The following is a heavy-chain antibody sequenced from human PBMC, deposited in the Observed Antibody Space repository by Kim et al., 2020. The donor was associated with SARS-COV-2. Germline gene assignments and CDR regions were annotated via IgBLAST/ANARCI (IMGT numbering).Heavy chain of an antibody. CDR2: ISSSGSTI. CDR3: ARVVRYFDWDLPRGYYNSDWFYP. D-gene: IGHD3-9*01. V-gene: IGHV3-48*03. Sequence: GGSLRLSCAASGFTFSSYEMNWVRQAPGKGLEWVSYISSSGSTIYYADSVKGRFTISRDNAKNSLYLQMNSLRAEDTAVYYCARVVRYFDWDLPRGYYNSDWFYPWGQGTLVTVSS. J-gene: IGHJ5*02. CDR1: GFTFSSYE.